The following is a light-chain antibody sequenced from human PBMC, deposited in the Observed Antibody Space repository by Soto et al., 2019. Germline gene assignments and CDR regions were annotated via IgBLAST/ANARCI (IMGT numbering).Light chain of an antibody. V-gene: IGKV3-11*01. J-gene: IGKJ5*01. Sequence: EIVLTQSPATLSLSPGERATLSCRASQSVSSYLAWYQQKPGQAPRLLIYDASNRATGIPARFSGSGSGTEVTLTISSLEPEDFAVYYCQQRSNWPAITFGQGTRLEIK. CDR1: QSVSSY. CDR2: DAS. CDR3: QQRSNWPAIT.